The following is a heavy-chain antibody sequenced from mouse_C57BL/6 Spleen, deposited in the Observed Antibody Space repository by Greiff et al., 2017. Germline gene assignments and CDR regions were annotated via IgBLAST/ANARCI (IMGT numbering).Heavy chain of an antibody. V-gene: IGHV5-17*01. Sequence: EVMLVESGGGLVKPGGSLKLSCAASGFTFSDYGMHWVRQAPEKGLEWVAYISSGSSTIYYADTVKGRFTISRDNAKNTLFLQMTSLRSEDTAMYYCARPREPHYYAMDYWGQGTSVTVSS. J-gene: IGHJ4*01. CDR1: GFTFSDYG. CDR2: ISSGSSTI. CDR3: ARPREPHYYAMDY.